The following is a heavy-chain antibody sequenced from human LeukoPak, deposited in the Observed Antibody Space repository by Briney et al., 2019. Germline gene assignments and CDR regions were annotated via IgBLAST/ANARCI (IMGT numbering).Heavy chain of an antibody. J-gene: IGHJ4*02. V-gene: IGHV4-30-4*01. Sequence: SETLSLTCTVSGGSISSGGYYWSWIRQPPGKGREWIVYSYYSGSTYYNPSLKSLVTISVDTSKNQFSLKLSSMTVGDTAVYSCARANEFWGQGTLVTVSS. CDR2: SYYSGST. CDR3: ARANEF. CDR1: GGSISSGGYY. D-gene: IGHD1-1*01.